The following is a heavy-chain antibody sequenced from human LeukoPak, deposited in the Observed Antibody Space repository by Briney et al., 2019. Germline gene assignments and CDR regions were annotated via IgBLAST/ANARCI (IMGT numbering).Heavy chain of an antibody. V-gene: IGHV4-61*02. Sequence: SETLSLTCIVSGGSISSGSYYWSWIRQPAGKGLEWIGRFYTSGNANYNPSLESRVTISVDTSKNQFSLKLNSVTAADTAVYYRASGFAGQGSFDIWAQGTMVTVSS. D-gene: IGHD1-1*01. CDR1: GGSISSGSYY. CDR2: FYTSGNA. CDR3: ASGFAGQGSFDI. J-gene: IGHJ3*02.